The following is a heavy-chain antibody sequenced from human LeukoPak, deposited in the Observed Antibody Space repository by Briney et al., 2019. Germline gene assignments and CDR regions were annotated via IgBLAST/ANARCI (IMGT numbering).Heavy chain of an antibody. V-gene: IGHV3-53*01. J-gene: IGHJ4*02. Sequence: GGSLRLSCTASGVTVNYNFMSWVRQAPGKGLEWVSVIYSDSSADYADSVKGRFTISRDDAQNTLYLQMNSLRAGDTAVYYCARAPRPFDNSDYYFDYWGQGSLVTVSS. D-gene: IGHD3-22*01. CDR3: ARAPRPFDNSDYYFDY. CDR1: GVTVNYNF. CDR2: IYSDSSA.